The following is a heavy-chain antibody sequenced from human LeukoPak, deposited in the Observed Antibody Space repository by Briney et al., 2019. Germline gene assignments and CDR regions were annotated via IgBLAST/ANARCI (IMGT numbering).Heavy chain of an antibody. CDR1: GYTFTGYY. D-gene: IGHD6-6*01. J-gene: IGHJ4*02. CDR2: INPNSGGT. V-gene: IGHV1-2*02. CDR3: ARVAGEYSSSFVLDY. Sequence: ASVTVSCKASGYTFTGYYMHWVRQPPGQGLEWMGWINPNSGGTNYAQKFQGRVTMSRDTSISTAYMELSRLRTDDTAVYYCARVAGEYSSSFVLDYWGQGTLVTVSS.